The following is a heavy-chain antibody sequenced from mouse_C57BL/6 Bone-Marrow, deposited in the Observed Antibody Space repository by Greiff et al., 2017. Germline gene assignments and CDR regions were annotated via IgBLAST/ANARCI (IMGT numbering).Heavy chain of an antibody. CDR2: ISSGSSTI. CDR1: GFTFSDYG. CDR3: ARSGSSYGYFDV. J-gene: IGHJ1*03. Sequence: EVKVVESGGGLVKPGGSLKLSCAASGFTFSDYGMHWVRQAPEKGLEWVAYISSGSSTIYYADTVKGRFTISRDNAKNTLFLQMTSLRSEDTAMYYCARSGSSYGYFDVWGTGTTVTVSS. D-gene: IGHD1-1*01. V-gene: IGHV5-17*01.